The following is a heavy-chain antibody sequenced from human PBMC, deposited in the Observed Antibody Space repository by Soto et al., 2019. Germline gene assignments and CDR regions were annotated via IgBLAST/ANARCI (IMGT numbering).Heavy chain of an antibody. J-gene: IGHJ4*02. Sequence: QVQLVQSGAEVKKTGSSVKVSCKTSGGTFSTFGISWVRQAPGQGLEWMGGIIPFFGTAEYSQKFEDRITITADESTNTVYMDLRSLTSEDTSIYYCARTPPMDAGDKYYYDLWGQGALVTVSS. CDR2: IIPFFGTA. CDR3: ARTPPMDAGDKYYYDL. D-gene: IGHD3-16*01. V-gene: IGHV1-69*01. CDR1: GGTFSTFG.